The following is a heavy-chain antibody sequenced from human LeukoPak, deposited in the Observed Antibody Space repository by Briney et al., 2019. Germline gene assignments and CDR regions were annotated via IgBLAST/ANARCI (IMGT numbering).Heavy chain of an antibody. D-gene: IGHD3-22*01. Sequence: GGSLRLSCAASGFTFSSYEMSWVRQAPGKRIEWVSYISSSGSTIYYADSVKGRFTISRDNAKNSLYLQMNSLRAEDTAVYYCARLRGWTYGMDVWGQGTTVTVSS. CDR2: ISSSGSTI. CDR3: ARLRGWTYGMDV. V-gene: IGHV3-48*03. J-gene: IGHJ6*02. CDR1: GFTFSSYE.